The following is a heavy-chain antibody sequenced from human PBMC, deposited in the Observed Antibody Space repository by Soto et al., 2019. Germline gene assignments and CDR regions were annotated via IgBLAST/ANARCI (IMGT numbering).Heavy chain of an antibody. CDR2: ISSSGSTI. D-gene: IGHD3-22*01. J-gene: IGHJ4*02. Sequence: EVQLVESGGGLVQPGGSLRLSCAASGFTFSSYNMNWVRQAPGKGLVWVSYISSSGSTIYYADSVKGRFTISRDNAKNSLYLQMNSLRAEDTAVYYCARVAYYYDSSGYFYWGQGTLVTVSS. CDR3: ARVAYYYDSSGYFY. CDR1: GFTFSSYN. V-gene: IGHV3-48*01.